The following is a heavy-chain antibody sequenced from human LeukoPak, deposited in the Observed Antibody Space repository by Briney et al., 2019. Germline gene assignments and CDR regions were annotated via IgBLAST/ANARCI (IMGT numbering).Heavy chain of an antibody. Sequence: SETLSLTCTVSGVSITSYYWAWIRQPAGKGLEWIGRMYISGSTNYNPSLKSRVTISIDKSNNQFSLKLRSVTAADTAVYYCARDYLVGAPLDSWGHGTLVTVSS. V-gene: IGHV4-4*07. D-gene: IGHD1-26*01. J-gene: IGHJ5*01. CDR2: MYISGST. CDR3: ARDYLVGAPLDS. CDR1: GVSITSYY.